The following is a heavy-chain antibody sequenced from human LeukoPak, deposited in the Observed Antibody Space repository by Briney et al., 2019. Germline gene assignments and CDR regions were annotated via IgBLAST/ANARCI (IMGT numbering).Heavy chain of an antibody. Sequence: SETLSLTCTVSGGSISSYYWSWIRQPPGKGLEWIGYIYYSGSTNYNPSLKSRVTISVDTSKNQFSLKLSSVTAADTAVYYGARVRRLELPPGNFYYYKDVWGKGTTVTVSS. CDR2: IYYSGST. D-gene: IGHD1-7*01. CDR3: ARVRRLELPPGNFYYYKDV. V-gene: IGHV4-59*01. J-gene: IGHJ6*03. CDR1: GGSISSYY.